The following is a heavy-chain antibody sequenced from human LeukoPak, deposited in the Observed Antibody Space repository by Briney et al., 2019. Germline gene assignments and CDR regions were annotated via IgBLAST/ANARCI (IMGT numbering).Heavy chain of an antibody. CDR2: ISSSGNTV. Sequence: GGSLRLSCEASGLSFSSYEMNWVRQAPGKGLEWSSYISSSGNTVFYADSVKGRFTISRDNAKNSLYLQMNSLRAEDTGVYYCARLGYCSTGACYSLDHWGQGTLVTVSS. V-gene: IGHV3-48*03. CDR3: ARLGYCSTGACYSLDH. D-gene: IGHD2-15*01. J-gene: IGHJ4*02. CDR1: GLSFSSYE.